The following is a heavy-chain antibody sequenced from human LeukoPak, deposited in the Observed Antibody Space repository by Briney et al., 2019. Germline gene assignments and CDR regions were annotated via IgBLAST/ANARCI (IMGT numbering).Heavy chain of an antibody. Sequence: SQTLSLTCTVSGGSISSGSYYWSWIRQPAGKGLEWIGRIYTSGSTNYNPSLKSRVTISVDTSKNQFSLKLSPVTAADTAVYYCARDLRLVIAAGWFDPWGQGTLVTVSS. D-gene: IGHD2-21*01. V-gene: IGHV4-61*02. J-gene: IGHJ5*02. CDR3: ARDLRLVIAAGWFDP. CDR1: GGSISSGSYY. CDR2: IYTSGST.